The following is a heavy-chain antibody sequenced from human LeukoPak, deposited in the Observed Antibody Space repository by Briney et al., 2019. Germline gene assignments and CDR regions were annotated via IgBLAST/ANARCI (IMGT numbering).Heavy chain of an antibody. J-gene: IGHJ4*02. CDR1: VYTFTSYD. Sequence: ASVKVSCKASVYTFTSYDINWVRQATGQGLEWMVLMNPDSGNTGYAQKFQGRVTMTRNTSISTAYMELSSLRSEDTAVYYCARGRRYCSGGSCYYSFEYWGQGNLVTVSS. CDR3: ARGRRYCSGGSCYYSFEY. D-gene: IGHD2-15*01. V-gene: IGHV1-8*01. CDR2: MNPDSGNT.